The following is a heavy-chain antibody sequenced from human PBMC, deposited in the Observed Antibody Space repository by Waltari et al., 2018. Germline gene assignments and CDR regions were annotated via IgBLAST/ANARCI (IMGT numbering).Heavy chain of an antibody. CDR2: IYDSGST. J-gene: IGHJ2*01. D-gene: IGHD3-22*01. V-gene: IGHV4-59*01. CDR1: GGSISSYY. Sequence: QVQLQESGPGLVKPSETLSLTCTVSGGSISSYYWSWIRPPPGKGLEWIGYIYDSGSTNYNPSLKSRVTISVDTSKNQFSLKLSSVTAADTAVYYCARVRYYYDSSGPWYFDLWGRGTLVTVSS. CDR3: ARVRYYYDSSGPWYFDL.